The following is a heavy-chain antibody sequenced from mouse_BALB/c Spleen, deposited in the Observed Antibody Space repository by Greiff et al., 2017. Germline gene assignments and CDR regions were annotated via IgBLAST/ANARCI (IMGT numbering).Heavy chain of an antibody. Sequence: EVNVVESGGGLVQPGGSLKLSCAASGFTFSSYGMSWVRQTPDKRLELVATINSNGGSTYYPDSVKGRFTISRDNAKNTLYLQMSSLKSEDTAMYYCARDGYDPYYFDYWGQGTTRTVSS. D-gene: IGHD2-2*01. CDR3: ARDGYDPYYFDY. CDR2: INSNGGST. V-gene: IGHV5-6-3*01. CDR1: GFTFSSYG. J-gene: IGHJ2*01.